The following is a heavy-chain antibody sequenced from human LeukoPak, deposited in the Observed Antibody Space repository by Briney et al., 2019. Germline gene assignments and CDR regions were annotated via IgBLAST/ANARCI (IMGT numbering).Heavy chain of an antibody. CDR2: INVYDGNT. V-gene: IGHV1-18*01. D-gene: IGHD4-11*01. Sequence: ASVKVSCKASGYTFTSYGINWVRQAPGQGLERMGWINVYDGNTNYAQKFQGRLTMTTDTSASTAYMELRSLTSDDTAVYFCARDETQTYTMDVWGPGTTVTVSS. CDR1: GYTFTSYG. J-gene: IGHJ6*02. CDR3: ARDETQTYTMDV.